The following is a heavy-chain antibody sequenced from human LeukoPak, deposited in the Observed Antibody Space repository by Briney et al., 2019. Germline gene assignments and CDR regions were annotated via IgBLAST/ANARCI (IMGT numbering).Heavy chain of an antibody. CDR2: IIPIFGTA. V-gene: IGHV1-69*01. CDR1: GGTFSSYA. CDR3: ARDYYYDSSGYLDY. J-gene: IGHJ4*02. D-gene: IGHD3-22*01. Sequence: EASVKVSCKASGGTFSSYAISWVRQAPGQGLEWMGGIIPIFGTANYAQKFQGRVTITADESTCTAYMELSSLRSEDTAVYYCARDYYYDSSGYLDYWGQGTLVTVSS.